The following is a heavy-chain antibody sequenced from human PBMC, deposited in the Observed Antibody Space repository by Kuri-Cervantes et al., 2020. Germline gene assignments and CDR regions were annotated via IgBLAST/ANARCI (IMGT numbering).Heavy chain of an antibody. D-gene: IGHD3-3*01. Sequence: GSLRLSCAVYGGSFSGYYWSWIRQPPGKGLEWIGEINHSGSTNYNPSLKSRVTMSVDTSKNQFSLKLSSVTAADTAVYYCARRQASHITIFEVVIKTRYYFDYWGQGTLVTVSS. CDR1: GGSFSGYY. V-gene: IGHV4-34*01. CDR2: INHSGST. J-gene: IGHJ4*02. CDR3: ARRQASHITIFEVVIKTRYYFDY.